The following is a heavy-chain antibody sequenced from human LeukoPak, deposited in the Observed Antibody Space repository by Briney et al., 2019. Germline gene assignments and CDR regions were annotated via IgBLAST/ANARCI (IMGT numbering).Heavy chain of an antibody. J-gene: IGHJ4*02. Sequence: PGRSLRLSCAASGFTFDDYAMHWVRQAPGKGLEWVSGISWNSGSIGYADSVKGRFTISRDNAKNSLYLQMNSLRAEDTALYYCAKGTMTTVTDFDYWGQRTLVTVSS. D-gene: IGHD4-17*01. CDR3: AKGTMTTVTDFDY. CDR2: ISWNSGSI. CDR1: GFTFDDYA. V-gene: IGHV3-9*01.